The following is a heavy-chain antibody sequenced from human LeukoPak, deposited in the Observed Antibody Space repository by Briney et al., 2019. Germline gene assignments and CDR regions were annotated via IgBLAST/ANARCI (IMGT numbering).Heavy chain of an antibody. CDR3: ARPYYDTSGYYQYYFDY. J-gene: IGHJ4*02. CDR1: GYSFPTYW. V-gene: IGHV5-51*01. Sequence: GESLKISCKGSGYSFPTYWIGWVRQMPGKGLEWMGIIYPGDSDTRYSPSFQGQVTIPADKSISTAYLQWSSLKASDTAMYYCARPYYDTSGYYQYYFDYWGQGTLVTVSS. CDR2: IYPGDSDT. D-gene: IGHD3-22*01.